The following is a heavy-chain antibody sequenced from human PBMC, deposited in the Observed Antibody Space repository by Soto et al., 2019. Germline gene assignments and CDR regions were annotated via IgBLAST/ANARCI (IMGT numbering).Heavy chain of an antibody. CDR2: ISYSGST. J-gene: IGHJ4*02. V-gene: IGHV4-59*08. CDR3: ASLLVVGTYFDY. D-gene: IGHD3-22*01. Sequence: QVQLQESGPGLVKPSETLSLTCTVSGGSISSYYWSWIRQPPGKGLEWIGYISYSGSTNFNPSLKSRVTISVDTSKNQFSLRLPSVTAADTAVYYCASLLVVGTYFDYWGQGNRVTVSS. CDR1: GGSISSYY.